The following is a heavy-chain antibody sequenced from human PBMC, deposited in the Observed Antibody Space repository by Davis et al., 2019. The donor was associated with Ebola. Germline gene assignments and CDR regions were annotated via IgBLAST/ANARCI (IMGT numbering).Heavy chain of an antibody. V-gene: IGHV1-18*04. CDR1: GYTFTSYG. Sequence: ASVKVSCKASGYTFTSYGITWVRQAPGQGLEWLGWINPHNGNTNYAQNVQGRVTMTRDTSISTASMELSGLRSDDTAVYYCARDIQLPLNWFDPWGQGTLVTVSS. CDR2: INPHNGNT. D-gene: IGHD2-2*01. J-gene: IGHJ5*02. CDR3: ARDIQLPLNWFDP.